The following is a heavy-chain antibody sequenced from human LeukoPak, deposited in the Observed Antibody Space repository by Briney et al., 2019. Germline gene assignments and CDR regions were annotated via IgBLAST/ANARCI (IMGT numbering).Heavy chain of an antibody. Sequence: SETLSLTCTVSGGSISSSSSYWGWIRQPPGKGLEWIGGIYYSGSTYYNPSLKSRVTISVDTSKNQFSLKLSSVTAADTAVYYCARDSERYSYSNWFDPWGQGTLVTVSS. V-gene: IGHV4-39*07. D-gene: IGHD5-18*01. CDR3: ARDSERYSYSNWFDP. CDR1: GGSISSSSSY. J-gene: IGHJ5*02. CDR2: IYYSGST.